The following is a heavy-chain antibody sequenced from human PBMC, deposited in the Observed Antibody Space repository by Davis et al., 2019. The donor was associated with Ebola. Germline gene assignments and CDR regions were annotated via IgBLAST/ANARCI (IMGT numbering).Heavy chain of an antibody. D-gene: IGHD2-15*01. Sequence: SVKVSCKASGDTFSSYAISWVRQAPGQGLEWMGGIIPIIGTANYAQKFQGRVTITADESTSTAYIELSSLRSEDTAVYYCAREQSYCRGGSCPFDYGGQGTLVTVSS. CDR3: AREQSYCRGGSCPFDY. J-gene: IGHJ4*02. CDR1: GDTFSSYA. V-gene: IGHV1-69*13. CDR2: IIPIIGTA.